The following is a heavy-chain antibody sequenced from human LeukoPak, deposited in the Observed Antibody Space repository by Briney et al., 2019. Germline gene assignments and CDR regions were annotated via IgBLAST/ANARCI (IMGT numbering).Heavy chain of an antibody. V-gene: IGHV1-69*04. D-gene: IGHD3-3*01. CDR1: GGTFSSYA. CDR3: ASEERITIFGVVIRYFDY. CDR2: IIPILGIA. Sequence: SVKVSCKAPGGTFSSYAISWVRQAPGQGLEWMGRIIPILGIANYAQKFQGRVTITADKSTSTAYMELSSLRSEDTAVYYCASEERITIFGVVIRYFDYWGQGTLVTVSS. J-gene: IGHJ4*02.